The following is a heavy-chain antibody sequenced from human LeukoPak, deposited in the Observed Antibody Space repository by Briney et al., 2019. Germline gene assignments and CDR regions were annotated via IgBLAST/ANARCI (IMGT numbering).Heavy chain of an antibody. D-gene: IGHD4-17*01. CDR2: IYYNGDT. CDR3: ARVVNDYAIRYFDL. Sequence: SETLSLTCTVSGGSISTYYWSWLRQPPGKGLEWIGYIYYNGDTKYNPSLKSRVTISVDTSTDQFSLRLRSVTAADTAVYYCARVVNDYAIRYFDLWGRGTLVPVSS. CDR1: GGSISTYY. V-gene: IGHV4-59*01. J-gene: IGHJ2*01.